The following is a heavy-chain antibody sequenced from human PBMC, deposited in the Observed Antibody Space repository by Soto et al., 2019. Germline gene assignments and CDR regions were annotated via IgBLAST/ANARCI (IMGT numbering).Heavy chain of an antibody. CDR1: GGTLRSYA. V-gene: IGHV1-69*13. Sequence: SVKVSCKASGGTLRSYAISWVRQAPGQGLEWMGGIIPIFGTANYAQKFQGRVTITADESTSTAYMELSSLRSEDTAVYYCARDHYDSSGYYSLIYFDYWGQGTLVTVSS. D-gene: IGHD3-22*01. CDR2: IIPIFGTA. CDR3: ARDHYDSSGYYSLIYFDY. J-gene: IGHJ4*02.